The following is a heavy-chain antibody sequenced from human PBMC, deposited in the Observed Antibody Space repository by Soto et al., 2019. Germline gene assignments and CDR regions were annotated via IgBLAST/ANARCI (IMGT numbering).Heavy chain of an antibody. CDR1: GGSISSYY. CDR3: AIIAVAGFTFDY. D-gene: IGHD6-19*01. V-gene: IGHV4-59*08. Sequence: SETLSLTCTVSGGSISSYYWSWIRQPPGKGLEWIGYIYYRGSTNYNPSLKSRVTISVDTSKNQFSLKLSSVTAADTAVYYCAIIAVAGFTFDYWGQGTLVTVSS. CDR2: IYYRGST. J-gene: IGHJ4*02.